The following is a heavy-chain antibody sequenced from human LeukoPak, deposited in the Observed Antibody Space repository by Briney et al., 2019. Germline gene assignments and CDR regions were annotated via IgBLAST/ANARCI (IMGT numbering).Heavy chain of an antibody. V-gene: IGHV4-59*08. CDR1: GVSITDYY. Sequence: SETLSLTCTVSGVSITDYYWSWIRHSSGKGLEWIGYMYYSGSAYYSPSLKTRVTISVDTSKNQFSLKLTSVTAADTAVYYCARSTFSSNCNLWGQGTLVTVSS. CDR3: ARSTFSSNCNL. D-gene: IGHD6-13*01. J-gene: IGHJ4*02. CDR2: MYYSGSA.